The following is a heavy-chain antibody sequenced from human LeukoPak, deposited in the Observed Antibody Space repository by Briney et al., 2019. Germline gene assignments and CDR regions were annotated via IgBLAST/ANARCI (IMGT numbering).Heavy chain of an antibody. CDR1: GGSISSSSYY. Sequence: SETLSLTCTVSGGSISSSSYYWGWIRQPPGKGLEWIGSIYYSGSTYYNPSLKCRVTISVDTSKNQFSLKLSSVTAADTAVYYCSNGLYWYFDLWGRGTLVTVSS. CDR3: SNGLYWYFDL. J-gene: IGHJ2*01. V-gene: IGHV4-39*01. CDR2: IYYSGST.